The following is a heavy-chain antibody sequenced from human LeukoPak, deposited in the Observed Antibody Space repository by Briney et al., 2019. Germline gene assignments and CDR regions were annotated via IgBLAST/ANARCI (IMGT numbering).Heavy chain of an antibody. CDR3: ARDLFGRVPDAFDI. V-gene: IGHV4-61*02. Sequence: SQTLSLTCTVSGGSISSGSYYWSWIRQPAGKGLEWIGRIYTSGSTNYNPSLKSRVTISVDTSKNQFSLKLSSVTAADTAVYYCARDLFGRVPDAFDIWGQGTMVTVSS. CDR2: IYTSGST. CDR1: GGSISSGSYY. D-gene: IGHD2-15*01. J-gene: IGHJ3*02.